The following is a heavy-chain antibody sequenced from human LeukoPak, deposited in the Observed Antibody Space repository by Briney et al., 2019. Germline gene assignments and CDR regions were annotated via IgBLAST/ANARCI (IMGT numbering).Heavy chain of an antibody. Sequence: SETLSLTCTVSGGSISSYYWSWIRQPPGKGLEWIGSIYYSGSTNYNASLKSRVTISVDTSKNQFSLKLSSVTAADTAVYYCAREQQLLPPYYYYYMDVWGKGTTVTVSS. CDR2: IYYSGST. D-gene: IGHD6-13*01. V-gene: IGHV4-59*01. J-gene: IGHJ6*03. CDR1: GGSISSYY. CDR3: AREQQLLPPYYYYYMDV.